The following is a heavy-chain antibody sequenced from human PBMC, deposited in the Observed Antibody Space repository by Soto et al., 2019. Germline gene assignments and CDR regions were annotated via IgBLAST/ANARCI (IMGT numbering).Heavy chain of an antibody. CDR2: IVVGSGNT. D-gene: IGHD3-22*01. Sequence: GASVKVACKASGFTFTSSAVQWVLQARGERLEWIGWIVVGSGNTNYAQKFQERVTITRDMSTSTAYMELSSLRSEDTAVYYCAADHLGVVVINAFDIWGQGTMVTVSS. CDR1: GFTFTSSA. J-gene: IGHJ3*02. CDR3: AADHLGVVVINAFDI. V-gene: IGHV1-58*01.